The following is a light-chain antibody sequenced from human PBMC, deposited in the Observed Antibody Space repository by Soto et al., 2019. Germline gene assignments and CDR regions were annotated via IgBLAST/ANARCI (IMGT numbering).Light chain of an antibody. CDR2: KAS. V-gene: IGKV1-5*03. Sequence: DIQMTQSPSTLSASVGDRVTITCRASRSISSWLAWYQHKPGKAPKVLISKASTLESGVPSRFSGSGFGTDFTLSISSLQRDDFATYYCQQYQSYWTFGQGTKVEMK. CDR1: RSISSW. J-gene: IGKJ1*01. CDR3: QQYQSYWT.